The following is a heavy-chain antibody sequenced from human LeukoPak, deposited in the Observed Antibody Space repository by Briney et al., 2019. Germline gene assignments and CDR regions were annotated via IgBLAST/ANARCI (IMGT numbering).Heavy chain of an antibody. CDR2: ISWNSGSI. CDR3: ARMHYDSSGYLVVDY. Sequence: GGSLRLSCAASGFTFDDYAMHWVRQAPGKGLEWVSGISWNSGSIGYADSVKGRFTISRDNAKNSLYLQMNSLRAEDTAVYYCARMHYDSSGYLVVDYWGQGTLVTVSS. V-gene: IGHV3-9*01. CDR1: GFTFDDYA. J-gene: IGHJ4*02. D-gene: IGHD3-22*01.